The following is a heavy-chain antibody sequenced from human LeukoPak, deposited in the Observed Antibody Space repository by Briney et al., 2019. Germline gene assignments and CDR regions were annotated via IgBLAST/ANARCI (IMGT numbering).Heavy chain of an antibody. CDR2: INPNSGGA. J-gene: IGHJ4*02. D-gene: IGHD2-2*01. CDR3: ARDRVGCSSSMSYLFDY. V-gene: IGHV1-2*06. CDR1: GYTFTDYY. Sequence: ASVKVSCKASGYTFTDYYIHWVRQAPGQGLEWMGRINPNSGGANYAQNFQGRVTMTRDTSISTAYMELSRLRSDDTAVYYCARDRVGCSSSMSYLFDYWGQGTLVTVSS.